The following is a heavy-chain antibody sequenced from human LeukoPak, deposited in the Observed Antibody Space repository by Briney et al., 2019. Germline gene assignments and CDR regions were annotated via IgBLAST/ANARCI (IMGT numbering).Heavy chain of an antibody. V-gene: IGHV3-23*01. D-gene: IGHD3-22*01. CDR3: AKRDYSDSNTYAPLFDY. Sequence: PGGSLRLSCAASGFTFSSYPMAWVRQAPGKGLECVSGITGSGGRTYYADSVKGRFTISRDNSKNTLYLQMSSLRAEDTAVYYCAKRDYSDSNTYAPLFDYWGQGTLVTVSS. CDR2: ITGSGGRT. CDR1: GFTFSSYP. J-gene: IGHJ4*02.